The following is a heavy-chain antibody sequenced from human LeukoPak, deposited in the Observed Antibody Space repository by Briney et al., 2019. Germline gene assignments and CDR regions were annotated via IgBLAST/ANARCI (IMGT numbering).Heavy chain of an antibody. J-gene: IGHJ5*02. CDR2: IFYDGGNK. CDR3: ARDGLIRGTTDWFDA. D-gene: IGHD3/OR15-3a*01. V-gene: IGHV3-33*01. Sequence: GGSLRLSCAASGFTFSNHAMHWVRQAPGKGLEWVAVIFYDGGNKYYADSVKGRFTISRDNSKNMVYLQMNSLRVEDTAVYYCARDGLIRGTTDWFDAWGQGTPVTVSS. CDR1: GFTFSNHA.